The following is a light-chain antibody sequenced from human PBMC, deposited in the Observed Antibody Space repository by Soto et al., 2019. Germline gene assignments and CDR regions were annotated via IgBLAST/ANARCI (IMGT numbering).Light chain of an antibody. Sequence: QCVLTQPGSGSGSPGQSVTISSTGNSTNVGGYNYVSWYQQHPGKVPKLMLYDVSKRPSGVPDRFSGSKSGNTASLTISGLQAEDEADYYCCSYAGRDTLYVFGRGTKVTVL. J-gene: IGLJ1*01. CDR1: STNVGGYNY. CDR2: DVS. V-gene: IGLV2-11*01. CDR3: CSYAGRDTLYV.